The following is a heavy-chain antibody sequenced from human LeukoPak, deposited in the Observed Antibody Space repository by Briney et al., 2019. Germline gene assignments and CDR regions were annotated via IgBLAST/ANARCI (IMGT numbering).Heavy chain of an antibody. V-gene: IGHV5-51*01. D-gene: IGHD6-6*01. CDR2: IYPGDSDT. Sequence: GKSLKSSCKGSGYSFTSYWIGWVRQMPGKGLEWMGIIYPGDSDTRYSPSFQGQVTISADKSISTAYLQWSSLKASDTAMYYCARPLSSSSDAFDIWGQGTMVTVSS. CDR3: ARPLSSSSDAFDI. J-gene: IGHJ3*02. CDR1: GYSFTSYW.